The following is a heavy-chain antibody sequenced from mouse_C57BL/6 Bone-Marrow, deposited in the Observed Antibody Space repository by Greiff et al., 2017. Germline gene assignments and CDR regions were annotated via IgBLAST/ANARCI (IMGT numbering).Heavy chain of an antibody. CDR1: GYTFTSYG. V-gene: IGHV1-81*01. CDR2: IYPRSGNT. J-gene: IGHJ4*01. CDR3: ARSSYYGSSRYYAMDY. D-gene: IGHD1-1*01. Sequence: QVQLQQSGAELARPGASVKLSCKASGYTFTSYGISWVKQRTGQGLEWIGEIYPRSGNTYYNEKFKGKGTLTADKSSSTAYMELRSLTSEDSAVYCCARSSYYGSSRYYAMDYWGQGTSVTVSS.